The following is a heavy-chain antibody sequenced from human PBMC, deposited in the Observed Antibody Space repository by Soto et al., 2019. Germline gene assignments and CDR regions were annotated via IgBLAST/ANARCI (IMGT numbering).Heavy chain of an antibody. D-gene: IGHD1-26*01. J-gene: IGHJ3*02. CDR2: INRDGSST. Sequence: GGSLRLSCADSGFTFSTYWMHWVRQVPGKGLVWVSRINRDGSSTSYADSVKGRFTISRDNAKNTLYLQMNSLRAEDTAVYYCAREFSGTSYDAFDIWGQGTMVTVSS. CDR3: AREFSGTSYDAFDI. V-gene: IGHV3-74*01. CDR1: GFTFSTYW.